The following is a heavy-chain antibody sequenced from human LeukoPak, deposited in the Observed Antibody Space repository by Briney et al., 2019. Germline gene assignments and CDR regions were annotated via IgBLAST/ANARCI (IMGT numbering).Heavy chain of an antibody. CDR3: FMQVWLRPYYGMDV. CDR2: INPNSCGT. CDR1: GYTFTGYY. J-gene: IGHJ6*02. D-gene: IGHD5-18*01. V-gene: IGHV1-2*06. Sequence: ASVKVSCKASGYTFTGYYMHWVRQAPGQGLEWMGRINPNSCGTNYAQKFQGRVTMTRDTSISTAYMELSRLRSDDTAVYYCFMQVWLRPYYGMDVWGQGTTVTVS.